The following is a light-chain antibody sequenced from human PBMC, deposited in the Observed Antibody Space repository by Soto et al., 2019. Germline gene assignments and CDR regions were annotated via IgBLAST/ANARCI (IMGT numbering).Light chain of an antibody. CDR3: KQYGSSPPYT. CDR1: QTINNNF. CDR2: AAS. Sequence: EIVMTQSPGTLSLSPGERATLSCRASQTINNNFLGWYQQKPGQPPRLLIFAASRRATGIPDRFSGSGSGTDFTLTISRVALGDFGVYYCKQYGSSPPYTFGLGTKLDIK. V-gene: IGKV3-20*01. J-gene: IGKJ2*01.